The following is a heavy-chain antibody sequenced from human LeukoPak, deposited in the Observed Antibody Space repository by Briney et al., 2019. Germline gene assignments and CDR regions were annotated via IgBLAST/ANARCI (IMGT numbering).Heavy chain of an antibody. CDR2: IYYSGST. J-gene: IGHJ3*02. CDR1: GGSISSSSYY. CDR3: ARDSSGYDAFDI. V-gene: IGHV4-39*07. Sequence: SETLSLTCTVSGGSISSSSYYWGWIRQPPGKGLEWIGSIYYSGSTYYNPSLKSRVTISVDTSKNQFSLKLSSVTAADTAVYYCARDSSGYDAFDIWGQGTMVTVSS. D-gene: IGHD3-22*01.